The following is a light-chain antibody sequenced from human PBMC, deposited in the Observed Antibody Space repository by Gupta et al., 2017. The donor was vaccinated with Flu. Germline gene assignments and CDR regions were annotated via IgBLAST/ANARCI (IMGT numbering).Light chain of an antibody. Sequence: QSVLPQPPSASGTPGQRVTISCSGSSSNIGTNAVHWYQQVPGTAPKLLIYDNNQRPSGVPDRFSGSKSGTSASLAISGLQSEVEADYYCAAWDDSLNGHYVFGTGTEVTVL. V-gene: IGLV1-44*01. CDR2: DNN. CDR3: AAWDDSLNGHYV. J-gene: IGLJ1*01. CDR1: SSNIGTNA.